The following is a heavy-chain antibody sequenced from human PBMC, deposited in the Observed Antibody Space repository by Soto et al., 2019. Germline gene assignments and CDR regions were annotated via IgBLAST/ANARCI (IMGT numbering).Heavy chain of an antibody. CDR3: ARGSLTSSVWFDP. CDR2: INHSGST. D-gene: IGHD2-2*01. V-gene: IGHV4-34*01. Sequence: SETLSLTCAVYGGSFSGYYWSWIRQPPGKGLEWIGEINHSGSTNYNPSLKSRVTISVDTSKNQFSLKLSSVTAADTAVYYCARGSLTSSVWFDPWGQGTLVTVSS. J-gene: IGHJ5*02. CDR1: GGSFSGYY.